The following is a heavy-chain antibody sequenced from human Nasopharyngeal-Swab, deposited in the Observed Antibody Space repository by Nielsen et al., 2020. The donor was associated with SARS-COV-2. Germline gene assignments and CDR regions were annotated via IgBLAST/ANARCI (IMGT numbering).Heavy chain of an antibody. CDR1: GGSVSNYNYY. Sequence: GSLRLSCSVSGGSVSNYNYYWSWIRQPPGKGLEWIGYVHFLGSTDYNPSLKSRVTISLDTSNYQFSLRLSSVTAADTAVYYCARDSYRDAFDIWGQGTMATVSS. CDR3: ARDSYRDAFDI. CDR2: VHFLGST. J-gene: IGHJ3*02. V-gene: IGHV4-61*01.